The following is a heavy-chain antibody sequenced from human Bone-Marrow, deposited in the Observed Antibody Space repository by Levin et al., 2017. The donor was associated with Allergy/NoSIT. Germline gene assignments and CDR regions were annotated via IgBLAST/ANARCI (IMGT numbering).Heavy chain of an antibody. J-gene: IGHJ4*02. V-gene: IGHV1-2*02. CDR2: IIPNSGGT. CDR1: GNTFTGYY. CDR3: ASRVQLVGRGLLAY. Sequence: EASVKVSCKASGNTFTGYYMHWVRQAPGQGLEWVGWIIPNSGGTNYAQKFQGRVTMTRDTSISTAYMELNSLRSDDTAVYYCASRVQLVGRGLLAYWGQGTLVTVSS. D-gene: IGHD3-10*01.